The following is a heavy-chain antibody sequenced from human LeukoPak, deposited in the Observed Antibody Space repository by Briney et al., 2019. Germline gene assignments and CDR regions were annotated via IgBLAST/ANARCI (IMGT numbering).Heavy chain of an antibody. Sequence: GGSLRLSCAASGFTVSSNYMSWVRQAPGKGLEWVSIIYSGGITYYADSVKGRFTISRDDSQNTVYLQMDSLRAEDTAVYYCTTRLQHHFDYWGQGTQVTVSS. V-gene: IGHV3-53*01. J-gene: IGHJ4*02. D-gene: IGHD2-15*01. CDR1: GFTVSSNY. CDR2: IYSGGIT. CDR3: TTRLQHHFDY.